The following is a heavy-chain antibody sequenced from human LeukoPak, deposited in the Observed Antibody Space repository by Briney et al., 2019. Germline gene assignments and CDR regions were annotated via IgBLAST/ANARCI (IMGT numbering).Heavy chain of an antibody. CDR2: ISDDGNTT. CDR3: ATPPSATGNH. Sequence: GGSLRLSCAASGFTFSSYWMHWVRQTPGKGLVWVSRISDDGNTTNYADSVKGRFTISRDNAKNSLYLQMNSLRAEDTAVYYCATPPSATGNHWGQGTLVTVSS. CDR1: GFTFSSYW. J-gene: IGHJ5*02. V-gene: IGHV3-74*01. D-gene: IGHD7-27*01.